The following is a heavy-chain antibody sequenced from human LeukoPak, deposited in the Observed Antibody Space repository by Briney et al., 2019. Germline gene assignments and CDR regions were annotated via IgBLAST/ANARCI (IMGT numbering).Heavy chain of an antibody. Sequence: SETLSLTCTVSGGSISSHYWSWTRQPPGKGLEWIGYIYYSGSTNYNPSLKSRVTISVDTSKNQFSLKLSSVTAADTAVYYCAILDGYDFWGGVEMGPRGLDYYMDVWGRGTTVTVSS. D-gene: IGHD3-3*01. CDR1: GGSISSHY. CDR3: AILDGYDFWGGVEMGPRGLDYYMDV. V-gene: IGHV4-59*11. J-gene: IGHJ6*03. CDR2: IYYSGST.